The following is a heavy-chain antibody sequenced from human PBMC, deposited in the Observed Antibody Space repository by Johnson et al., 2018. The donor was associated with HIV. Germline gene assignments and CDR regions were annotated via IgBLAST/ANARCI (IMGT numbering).Heavy chain of an antibody. V-gene: IGHV3-30*19. CDR2: MWYDGTNK. CDR3: ARDQWEQTLNAFDI. CDR1: GFTFSSYG. J-gene: IGHJ3*02. Sequence: QMMLVESGGIVVQPGGSLRLSCAASGFTFSSYGMHWVRQAPGRGLEWGAVMWYDGTNKNYTDSVKGRFNISRDNLKNTLYLQMNSLRAEDTGVYYCARDQWEQTLNAFDIWGQGTMVTVSS. D-gene: IGHD1-26*01.